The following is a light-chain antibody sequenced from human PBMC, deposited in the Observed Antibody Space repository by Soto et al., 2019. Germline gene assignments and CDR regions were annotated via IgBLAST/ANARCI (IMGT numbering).Light chain of an antibody. CDR2: GAS. CDR3: QQYNTWPQT. Sequence: EIVMTQSPATLSVSPGERATLSCRASQSVSSNLAWYQQKPGQAPRLLIYGASTRATGIPARFSGSGSGTEFTLTISSLQSEDGAVYYCQQYNTWPQTFGQGTKVEIK. CDR1: QSVSSN. V-gene: IGKV3-15*01. J-gene: IGKJ1*01.